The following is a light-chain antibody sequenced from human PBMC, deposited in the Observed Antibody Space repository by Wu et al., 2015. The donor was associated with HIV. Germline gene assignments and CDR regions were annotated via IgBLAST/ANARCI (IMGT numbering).Light chain of an antibody. Sequence: DIVLAQSPAALSLSPGESATLSCRATESVNIYLAWYQQRPGQPPRLLIYDSSKRATGIPARFSGRGSGTDFTLTINSLEPEDSAVYYCQQRINWLFSFGQGTRLEIK. V-gene: IGKV3-11*01. CDR2: DSS. CDR3: QQRINWLFS. J-gene: IGKJ5*01. CDR1: ESVNIY.